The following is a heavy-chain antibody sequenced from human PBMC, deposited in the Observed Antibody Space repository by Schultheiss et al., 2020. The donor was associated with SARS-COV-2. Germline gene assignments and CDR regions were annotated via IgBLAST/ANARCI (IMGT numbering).Heavy chain of an antibody. Sequence: ASVKVSCKASGYTFTSYGISWVRQAPGQGLEWMGWISAYNGNTNYAQKLQGRVTMTTDTSTSTAYMELRSLRSDDTAVYYCARDPGGDSNYGSDYWGQGTLVTVSS. CDR1: GYTFTSYG. J-gene: IGHJ4*02. V-gene: IGHV1-18*04. CDR3: ARDPGGDSNYGSDY. CDR2: ISAYNGNT. D-gene: IGHD4-11*01.